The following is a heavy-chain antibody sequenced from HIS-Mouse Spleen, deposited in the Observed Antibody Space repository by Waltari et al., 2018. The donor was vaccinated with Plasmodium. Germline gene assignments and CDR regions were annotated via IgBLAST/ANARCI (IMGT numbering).Heavy chain of an antibody. CDR3: ARVTSSGVYWYFDL. CDR2: INNSGST. J-gene: IGHJ2*01. CDR1: GGSFSGYY. D-gene: IGHD3-3*01. Sequence: QVQLQQWGAGLLKPSETLSLTCAVYGGSFSGYYWSWIRQPPGKGLEWIGEINNSGSTNDTPSLKRRVTKSVDTSKNQFSLKLSSVTAADTAVYYCARVTSSGVYWYFDLWGRGTLVTVSS. V-gene: IGHV4-34*01.